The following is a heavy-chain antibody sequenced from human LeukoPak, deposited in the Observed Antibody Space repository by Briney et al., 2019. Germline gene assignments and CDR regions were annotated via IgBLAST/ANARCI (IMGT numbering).Heavy chain of an antibody. J-gene: IGHJ5*02. D-gene: IGHD3-10*01. Sequence: SETLSLTCAVYGGSFSGYYWSWIRQPPGKGLEWIGEINHSGSTNYNPSLKSRVTISVDTSKNQFSLKLSSVAAADTAVYYCARGGVLLWFGERNWFDPWGQGTLVTVSS. CDR2: INHSGST. CDR1: GGSFSGYY. CDR3: ARGGVLLWFGERNWFDP. V-gene: IGHV4-34*01.